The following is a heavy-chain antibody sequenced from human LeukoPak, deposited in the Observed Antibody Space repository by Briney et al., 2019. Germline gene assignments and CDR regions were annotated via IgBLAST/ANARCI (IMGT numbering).Heavy chain of an antibody. CDR3: ARHNSTWYCH. J-gene: IGHJ4*02. V-gene: IGHV4-59*08. D-gene: IGHD6-13*01. Sequence: SETLSLTCTVSGGSISSYYWSWIRQPPGKGLEWIGHIYYSGSTKYNPSLKSRVTISVDTSKNQISLNLSSVTAADTAVYFCARHNSTWYCHWGQGTLVTVSS. CDR1: GGSISSYY. CDR2: IYYSGST.